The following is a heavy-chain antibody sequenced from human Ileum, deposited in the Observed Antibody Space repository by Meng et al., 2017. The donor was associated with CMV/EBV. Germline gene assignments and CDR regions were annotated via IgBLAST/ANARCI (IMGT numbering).Heavy chain of an antibody. J-gene: IGHJ3*02. Sequence: GESLKIPWAVSGFTVSRNYMSWLRQAPGKGLEWVSRIYSGGTPTNADSVTGRFPISRDNSENTLYLQLNSLRPEDTAVYFCAGPNIALPGRWAFDIWGQGTMVTVSS. D-gene: IGHD6-19*01. V-gene: IGHV3-66*02. CDR2: IYSGGTP. CDR3: AGPNIALPGRWAFDI. CDR1: GFTVSRNY.